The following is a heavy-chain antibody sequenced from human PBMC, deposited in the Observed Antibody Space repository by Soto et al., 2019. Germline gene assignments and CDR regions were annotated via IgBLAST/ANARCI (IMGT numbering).Heavy chain of an antibody. V-gene: IGHV1-18*01. J-gene: IGHJ6*02. CDR3: AXXXXXXXXXXXXXXXDX. CDR2: ISTYTGNT. CDR1: GYTFTNYD. Sequence: QVHLVQSGAEVKKPGASVKVSCKASGYTFTNYDINWVRQAPGQGLEWMGWISTYTGNTNYAQKLQGRVTMTTDTSTSTAYMELRSLRSDXPXVXXXAXXXXXXXXXXXXXXXDXWGQGTTVTVSS.